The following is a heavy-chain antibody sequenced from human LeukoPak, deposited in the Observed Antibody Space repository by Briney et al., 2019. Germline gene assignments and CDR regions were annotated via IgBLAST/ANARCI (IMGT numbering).Heavy chain of an antibody. CDR1: GFTFSSYG. V-gene: IGHV3-23*01. CDR2: ISGSGGST. Sequence: GGTLRLSCAASGFTFSSYGMSWVRQAPGKGLEWVSAISGSGGSTYYADSVKGRFTISRDNSKSNLSLQMNSLRAEDTAIYYCATYRQVLLPFESWGQGTLVTVSS. CDR3: ATYRQVLLPFES. J-gene: IGHJ4*02. D-gene: IGHD2-8*02.